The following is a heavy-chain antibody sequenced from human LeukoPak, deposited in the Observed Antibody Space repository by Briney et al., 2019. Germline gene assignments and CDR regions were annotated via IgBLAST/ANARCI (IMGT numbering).Heavy chain of an antibody. J-gene: IGHJ4*02. V-gene: IGHV3-7*03. CDR3: AREGIAVAVYLNY. CDR2: IKQDGSEK. CDR1: GGSFSGYY. D-gene: IGHD6-19*01. Sequence: ETLSLTCAVYGGSFSGYYWSWVRQAPGKGLEWVANIKQDGSEKYYVDSVKGRFTISRDNAKNSLYLQMNSLRAEDTAVYYCAREGIAVAVYLNYWGQGTLVTVSS.